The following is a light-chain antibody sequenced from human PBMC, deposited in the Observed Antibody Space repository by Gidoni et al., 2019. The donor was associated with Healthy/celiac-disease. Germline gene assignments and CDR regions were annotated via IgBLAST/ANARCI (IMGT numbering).Light chain of an antibody. CDR1: QSVSSSY. V-gene: IGKV3-20*01. J-gene: IGKJ3*01. CDR2: GAS. Sequence: DIVLTQSPGTLSLSPGERATLSCRASQSVSSSYLAWYQQKPGQAPRLLIYGASRRATGIPDRFSGSGSGTDFTLTISRLEPEDFAVYYCQQYGSSRTFGPGTKVDIK. CDR3: QQYGSSRT.